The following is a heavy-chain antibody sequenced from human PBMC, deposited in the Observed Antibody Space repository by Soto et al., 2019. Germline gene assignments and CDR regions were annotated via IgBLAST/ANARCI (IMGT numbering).Heavy chain of an antibody. J-gene: IGHJ3*02. CDR2: IKSKTDGGTT. CDR1: GFTFSNAW. V-gene: IGHV3-15*07. D-gene: IGHD5-18*01. CDR3: TTDSQAQLWFYDAFDI. Sequence: PGGSLRLSCAASGFTFSNAWMNWVRQAPGKGLEWVGRIKSKTDGGTTDHAAPVKGRFTISRDDSKNTLYLQMNSLKTEDTAVDYCTTDSQAQLWFYDAFDIWGQGTMVTVSS.